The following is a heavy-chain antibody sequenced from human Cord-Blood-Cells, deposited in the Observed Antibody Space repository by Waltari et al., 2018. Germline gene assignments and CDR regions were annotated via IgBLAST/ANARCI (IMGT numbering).Heavy chain of an antibody. Sequence: QVQLVQSGAEVKKPGASVKVSCKASGYTFTGYYMHWVRQAPGQGLEWMGWVKPNSGGRNYAEKFQDRVTMTRETSISTAYMELSRLRSDDTAVYYCARVVTAINWFDPWGQGTLVTVSS. CDR3: ARVVTAINWFDP. V-gene: IGHV1-2*02. J-gene: IGHJ5*02. CDR2: VKPNSGGR. D-gene: IGHD2-21*02. CDR1: GYTFTGYY.